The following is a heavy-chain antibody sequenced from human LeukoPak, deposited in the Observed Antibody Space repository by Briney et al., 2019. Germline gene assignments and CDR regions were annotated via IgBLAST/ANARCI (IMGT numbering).Heavy chain of an antibody. CDR3: ASPPDLRY. J-gene: IGHJ4*02. Sequence: ASVEVSCKASGGTFSSYASSWVRQAPGQGLEWMGRIIPIFGIANYAQKFQGRVTMTTDTSTSTAYMELRSLRSDDTAVYYCASPPDLRYWGPGTLVTVSS. CDR1: GGTFSSYA. V-gene: IGHV1-69*04. D-gene: IGHD1-14*01. CDR2: IIPIFGIA.